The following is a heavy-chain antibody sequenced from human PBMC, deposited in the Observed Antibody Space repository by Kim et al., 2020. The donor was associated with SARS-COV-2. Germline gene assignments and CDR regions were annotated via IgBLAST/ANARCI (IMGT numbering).Heavy chain of an antibody. CDR3: ASGWNKRTSGFFDI. Sequence: GGSLRLSCAASGFIFRNYWMNWVRQAPGKRPEWVANVNEDGGETYYLDSVKGRFTISRDNADSSLYLQMNSLRVEDTAIYYCASGWNKRTSGFFDIWGQGTLVTVSS. CDR2: VNEDGGET. J-gene: IGHJ4*02. CDR1: GFIFRNYW. D-gene: IGHD1-1*01. V-gene: IGHV3-7*01.